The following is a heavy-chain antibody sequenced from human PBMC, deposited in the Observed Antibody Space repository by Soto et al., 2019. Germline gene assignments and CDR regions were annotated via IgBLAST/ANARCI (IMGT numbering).Heavy chain of an antibody. J-gene: IGHJ3*02. CDR3: ARGWGGSYFSSTHDAFDI. Sequence: PSETLSLTCAVSGGSISSGGYSWSWIRQPPGKGLEWIGYIYHSGSTYYNPSLKSRVTISVDRSKNQFSLKLSSVTAADTAVYYCARGWGGSYFSSTHDAFDIWGQGTMVTVSS. CDR1: GGSISSGGYS. V-gene: IGHV4-30-2*01. CDR2: IYHSGST. D-gene: IGHD1-26*01.